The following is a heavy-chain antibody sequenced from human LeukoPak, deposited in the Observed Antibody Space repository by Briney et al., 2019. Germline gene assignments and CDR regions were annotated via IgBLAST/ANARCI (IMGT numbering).Heavy chain of an antibody. CDR2: IKSDGST. Sequence: GGSLRLSCAASGLTLSIDWMQWVRQAPGKGLVWVSRIKSDGSTRYADSVKGRFTISRDNAKNTVSLQMNSLRAEDTGVYYCARAPSEIGGYYPEYFRHWGQGTLVTVSP. V-gene: IGHV3-74*01. CDR3: ARAPSEIGGYYPEYFRH. D-gene: IGHD3-22*01. J-gene: IGHJ1*01. CDR1: GLTLSIDW.